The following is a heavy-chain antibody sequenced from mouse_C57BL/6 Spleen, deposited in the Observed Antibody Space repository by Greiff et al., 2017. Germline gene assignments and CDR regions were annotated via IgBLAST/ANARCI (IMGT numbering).Heavy chain of an antibody. CDR2: LSSGGSYT. CDR3: ARRGITQYYARDY. V-gene: IGHV5-6*02. CDR1: GFTFSSYG. J-gene: IGHJ4*01. D-gene: IGHD1-1*01. Sequence: EVTLMESGGDLVKPGGSLKLSCAASGFTFSSYGMPWVRQTPDKRLEWVATLSSGGSYTYYSDSVQGRFTISRDKAKNTLYLQMSSLKSEDTARYYCARRGITQYYARDYWGQGTSVTVSA.